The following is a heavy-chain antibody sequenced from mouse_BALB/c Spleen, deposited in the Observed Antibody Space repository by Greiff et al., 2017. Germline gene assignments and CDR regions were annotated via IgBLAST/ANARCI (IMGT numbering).Heavy chain of an antibody. CDR2: ISSGGSYT. Sequence: EVQGVESGGGLVKPGGSLKLSCAASGFTFSSYTMSWVRQTPEKRLEWVATISSGGSYTYYPDSVKGRFAITRDNAKNTLYLQMSSLKSEDTAMYYCTRFDGYLYYAMDYWGQGTSVTVSS. V-gene: IGHV5-6-4*01. CDR1: GFTFSSYT. CDR3: TRFDGYLYYAMDY. D-gene: IGHD2-3*01. J-gene: IGHJ4*01.